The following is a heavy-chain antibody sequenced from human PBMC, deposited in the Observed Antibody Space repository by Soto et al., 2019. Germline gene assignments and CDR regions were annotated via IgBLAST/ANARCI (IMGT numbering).Heavy chain of an antibody. CDR3: AKTITTYSGDSRGRGALVDY. J-gene: IGHJ4*02. D-gene: IGHD3-22*01. CDR2: ISSDGKSE. Sequence: GWSLRLSCAASGFTFSTYGMHWVRQPPGKGLEWVAVISSDGKSEHYADPVKGRFSISRDNSKNTLSLQMNSLRVEDTAVYYCAKTITTYSGDSRGRGALVDYWGQGTLVTVSS. V-gene: IGHV3-30*18. CDR1: GFTFSTYG.